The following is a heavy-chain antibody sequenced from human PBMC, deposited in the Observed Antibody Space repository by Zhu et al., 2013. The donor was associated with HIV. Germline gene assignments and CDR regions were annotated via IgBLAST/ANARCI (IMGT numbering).Heavy chain of an antibody. V-gene: IGHV3-74*01. CDR2: ISNNGNVA. CDR1: GFTFSRDW. CDR3: TRGLYGQNGHFDY. J-gene: IGHJ4*02. D-gene: IGHD1-1*01. Sequence: EVQLVESGGTLVETGGSLRISCEGSGFTFSRDWVHWVRQAPGKGLEWVSRISNNGNVATYADVVKGRFVISRDNAKNRVYLQMNSLRGEDTAVYFCTRGLYGQNGHFDYWGQGTLVTVSS.